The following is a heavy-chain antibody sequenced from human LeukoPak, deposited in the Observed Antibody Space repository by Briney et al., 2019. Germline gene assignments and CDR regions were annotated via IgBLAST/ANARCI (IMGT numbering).Heavy chain of an antibody. CDR3: VYSSGWYYFEY. CDR2: INHSGST. D-gene: IGHD6-19*01. CDR1: GGSFSGYY. Sequence: SSETLYLTCAVYGGSFSGYYWSGIRQPPGKGLEWIGEINHSGSTNYNPSLKSRVTISVDTSKNQFSLKLSSVTAADTAVYYCVYSSGWYYFEYWGQGTLVTASS. J-gene: IGHJ4*02. V-gene: IGHV4-34*01.